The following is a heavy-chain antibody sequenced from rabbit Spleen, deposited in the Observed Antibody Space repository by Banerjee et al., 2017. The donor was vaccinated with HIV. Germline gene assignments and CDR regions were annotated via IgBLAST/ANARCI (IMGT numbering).Heavy chain of an antibody. CDR3: ARDLVGVIGWNFYL. D-gene: IGHD1-1*01. V-gene: IGHV1S40*01. J-gene: IGHJ4*01. Sequence: QSLEESGGGLVQPEGSLTLTCTASGFTFSSSYYMCWVRQAPGKGLEWIACINAATAKPVYATWAKGRFTISRTSSTTVTLRMTSLTAADTATYFCARDLVGVIGWNFYLWGQGTLVTVS. CDR1: GFTFSSSYY. CDR2: INAATAKP.